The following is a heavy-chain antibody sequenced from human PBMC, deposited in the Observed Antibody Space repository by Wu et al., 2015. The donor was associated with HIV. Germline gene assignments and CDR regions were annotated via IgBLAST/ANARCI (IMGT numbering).Heavy chain of an antibody. J-gene: IGHJ4*02. CDR2: IIPIFGTA. CDR3: ARETAGRLLDS. Sequence: QVQLVQSGAEVKKPGSSVKVSCKASGGTFSSYAISWVRQAPGQGLEWMGGIIPIFGTANYAQKFQGRVILTRDTSRNTVYLELSSLRSEDTAVYYCARETAGRLLDSWGQGTLVSVSS. D-gene: IGHD4-11*01. V-gene: IGHV1-69*05. CDR1: GGTFSSYA.